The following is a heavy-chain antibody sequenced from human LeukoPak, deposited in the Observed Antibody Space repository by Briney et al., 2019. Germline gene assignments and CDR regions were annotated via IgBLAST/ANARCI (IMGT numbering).Heavy chain of an antibody. V-gene: IGHV3-23*01. D-gene: IGHD3-16*01. J-gene: IGHJ5*02. CDR3: AKDDNYIRFSS. CDR2: VSGTSDRT. CDR1: GFTFSNYG. Sequence: PGGTLRLSCETSGFTFSNYGMTWVRQAPGKGLEWVSTVSGTSDRTYYADSVRGRFTISRDNSKNTLYLQMNSLRAEDTAVYYCAKDDNYIRFSSWGQGTLVTVSS.